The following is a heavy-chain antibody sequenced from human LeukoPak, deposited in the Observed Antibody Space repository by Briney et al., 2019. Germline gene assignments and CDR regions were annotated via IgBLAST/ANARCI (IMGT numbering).Heavy chain of an antibody. Sequence: ASVKVSCKASGYTFTGYYIHWVRQAPGQGLEWMGWINPNSGGTNYAQKFQGRVTMTRDTSISTAYMELSRLRSDDTAVYYCARGPPEYCSGGSCYSGRNWFDPWGQGTLVTVSS. CDR3: ARGPPEYCSGGSCYSGRNWFDP. CDR1: GYTFTGYY. V-gene: IGHV1-2*02. CDR2: INPNSGGT. J-gene: IGHJ5*02. D-gene: IGHD2-15*01.